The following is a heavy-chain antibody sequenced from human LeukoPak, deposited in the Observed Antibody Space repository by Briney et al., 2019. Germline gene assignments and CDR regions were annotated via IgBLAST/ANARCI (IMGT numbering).Heavy chain of an antibody. Sequence: SGGSPRLSCVASGFTFSNYAMSWVRQAPGKGLEWIAALNGGRTFFQDSVRGRFTISRDNSKNTLYLQLNSLRGDDTAVYYCVKEVTGYGYFDYWGRGTLVTVSS. D-gene: IGHD2-2*03. V-gene: IGHV3-23*01. CDR2: LNGGRT. J-gene: IGHJ4*02. CDR3: VKEVTGYGYFDY. CDR1: GFTFSNYA.